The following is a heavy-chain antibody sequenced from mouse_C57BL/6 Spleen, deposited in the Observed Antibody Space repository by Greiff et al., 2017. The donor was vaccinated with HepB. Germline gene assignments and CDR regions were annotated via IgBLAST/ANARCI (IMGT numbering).Heavy chain of an antibody. Sequence: QVQLQQPGAELVKPGASVKLSCKASGYTFTSYWMHWVKQRPGRGLEWIGRIDPNSGGTKYNEKFKSKATLTVDKPSSTAYMQLSSLTSEDSAVYYCARSGGSSYVDYFDYWGQSTTLTVSS. CDR3: ARSGGSSYVDYFDY. J-gene: IGHJ2*01. D-gene: IGHD1-1*01. V-gene: IGHV1-72*01. CDR2: IDPNSGGT. CDR1: GYTFTSYW.